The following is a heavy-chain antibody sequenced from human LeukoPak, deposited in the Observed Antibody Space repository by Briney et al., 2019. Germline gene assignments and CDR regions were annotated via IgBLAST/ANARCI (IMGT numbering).Heavy chain of an antibody. D-gene: IGHD2-8*01. CDR1: GFTFSSYS. Sequence: PGGSLRLSCAASGFTFSSYSMNWVRQAPGKGLEWVSVIYSGGSTYYADSVKGRFTISRDNSKNTLYLQMNSLRAEDTAVYYCARGAGVPKTRYGMDVWGQGTTVTVSS. V-gene: IGHV3-66*01. J-gene: IGHJ6*02. CDR2: IYSGGST. CDR3: ARGAGVPKTRYGMDV.